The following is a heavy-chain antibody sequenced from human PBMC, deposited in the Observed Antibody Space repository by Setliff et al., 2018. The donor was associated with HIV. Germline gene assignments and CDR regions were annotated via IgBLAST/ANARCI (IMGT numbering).Heavy chain of an antibody. J-gene: IGHJ4*02. CDR2: VFYSGST. Sequence: SSETLSLTCTVSGASISRDGYYWGWIRQPPGKGLQWIGCVFYSGSTYYDPSLESRVTISVASSKTQFSLKLRSVTAADTAVYYCARQADCGGDCVLGYWGQGTLVTVSS. CDR1: GASISRDGYY. D-gene: IGHD2-21*02. CDR3: ARQADCGGDCVLGY. V-gene: IGHV4-39*01.